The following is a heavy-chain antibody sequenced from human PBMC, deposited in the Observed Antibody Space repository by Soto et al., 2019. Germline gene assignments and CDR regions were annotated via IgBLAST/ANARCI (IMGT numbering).Heavy chain of an antibody. V-gene: IGHV1-18*01. Sequence: QVQLVQSGAEVKKPRASVKVSCKASGYTFASYAISWMRQAPGQGLEWMGWISAYNGNTNYAQKLQGRVTMTTDTSTSTAYIELRSLKSDNTAVYYCARDPPPPDYWGQGTLVTVSS. CDR2: ISAYNGNT. CDR1: GYTFASYA. CDR3: ARDPPPPDY. J-gene: IGHJ4*02.